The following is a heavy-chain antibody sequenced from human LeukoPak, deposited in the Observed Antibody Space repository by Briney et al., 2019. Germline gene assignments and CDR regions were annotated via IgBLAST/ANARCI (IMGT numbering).Heavy chain of an antibody. CDR3: ARDRDNWNDGDAFDI. Sequence: ASVKVSCTASGGTFSSYAISWVRQAPGQGLEWMGRIIPILGIANYAQKFQGRVTITADKSTSTAYMELSSLRSEDTAVYYCARDRDNWNDGDAFDIWGQGTMVTVSS. J-gene: IGHJ3*02. CDR2: IIPILGIA. D-gene: IGHD1-1*01. CDR1: GGTFSSYA. V-gene: IGHV1-69*04.